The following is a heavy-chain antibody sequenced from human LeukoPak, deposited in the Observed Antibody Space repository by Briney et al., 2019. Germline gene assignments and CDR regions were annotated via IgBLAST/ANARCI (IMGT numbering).Heavy chain of an antibody. CDR3: ARHAEQWLGNRRLGWFDP. J-gene: IGHJ5*02. CDR2: INPSGGST. Sequence: ASVKVSCKASGYTFTSYYMHWVRQAPGQGLEWMGIINPSGGSTSYAQKFQGRVTMTRDTSTSTVYMELSSLRSEDTAVYYCARHAEQWLGNRRLGWFDPWGQGTLVTVSS. V-gene: IGHV1-46*01. CDR1: GYTFTSYY. D-gene: IGHD6-19*01.